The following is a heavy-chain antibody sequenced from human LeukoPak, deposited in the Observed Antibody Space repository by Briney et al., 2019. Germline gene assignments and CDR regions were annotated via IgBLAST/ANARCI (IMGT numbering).Heavy chain of an antibody. V-gene: IGHV3-7*03. J-gene: IGHJ4*02. CDR2: IKQDGSEK. D-gene: IGHD3-22*01. Sequence: GGSLRLSCAASGFTFSSYSMSWVRQAPGKGLEWVANIKQDGSEKYYVDSVKGRFTISRDNAKNSLYLQMNSLRAEDTAVYYCAKDHRPQYYYDSSGYCFDYWGQGTLVTVSS. CDR3: AKDHRPQYYYDSSGYCFDY. CDR1: GFTFSSYS.